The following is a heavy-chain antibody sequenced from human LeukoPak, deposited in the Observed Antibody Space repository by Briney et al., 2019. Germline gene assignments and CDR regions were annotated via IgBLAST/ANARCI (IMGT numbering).Heavy chain of an antibody. CDR3: VRDYRGGWNDY. CDR1: GFTFSSRDW. D-gene: IGHD1-26*01. CDR2: IKQDGSEK. J-gene: IGHJ4*02. V-gene: IGHV3-7*01. Sequence: AGGSLRLSCVASGFTFSSRDWMTWVRQAPGMGLEWVANIKQDGSEKHYVDSVKGRFTISRDNAKNSLFLQMNNLRVDDTAVYYCVRDYRGGWNDYWGQGTLVTVSS.